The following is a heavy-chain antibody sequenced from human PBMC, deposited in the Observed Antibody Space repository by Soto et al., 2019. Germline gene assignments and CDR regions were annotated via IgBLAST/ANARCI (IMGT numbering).Heavy chain of an antibody. J-gene: IGHJ4*02. CDR1: DRSISRGGYY. D-gene: IGHD3-3*01. CDR3: AREVHHFWTGYYFVDY. V-gene: IGHV4-31*03. CDR2: IYYSGST. Sequence: TLSLTCSVSDRSISRGGYYWNCIRQHPGKGQERIGYIYYSGSTYYNPSIKSRVTISVDTSKNQFSLKLSSVTAADTAVYYWAREVHHFWTGYYFVDYGGGGTLVPVSS.